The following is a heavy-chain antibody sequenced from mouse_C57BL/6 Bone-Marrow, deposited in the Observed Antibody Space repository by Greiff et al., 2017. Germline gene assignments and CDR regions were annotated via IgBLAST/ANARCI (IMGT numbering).Heavy chain of an antibody. V-gene: IGHV5-6*01. CDR3: ARSFYDWFAY. Sequence: EVQRVESAGDLVKPGGSLKLSCAASGFTFSSYGMSWVRQTPDKRLEWVATISSGGSYTYYPDSVKGRFTISRDNAKNTLYLQMSSLKSEDTAMYYCARSFYDWFAYWGQGTLVTVSA. CDR2: ISSGGSYT. CDR1: GFTFSSYG. D-gene: IGHD2-3*01. J-gene: IGHJ3*01.